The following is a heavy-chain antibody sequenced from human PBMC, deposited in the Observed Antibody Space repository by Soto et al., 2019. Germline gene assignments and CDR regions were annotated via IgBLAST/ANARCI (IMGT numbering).Heavy chain of an antibody. V-gene: IGHV3-30*18. Sequence: GGSLRLSCAASGFTFSSYGMHWVRQAPGNGLEWVAVISYDGSNKYYADSVKGRFTISRDNSKNTLYLQMNSLRAEDTAVYYCAKDMGYSSSLGYYYYGMDVWGQGTTVTVSS. D-gene: IGHD6-13*01. CDR3: AKDMGYSSSLGYYYYGMDV. CDR2: ISYDGSNK. J-gene: IGHJ6*02. CDR1: GFTFSSYG.